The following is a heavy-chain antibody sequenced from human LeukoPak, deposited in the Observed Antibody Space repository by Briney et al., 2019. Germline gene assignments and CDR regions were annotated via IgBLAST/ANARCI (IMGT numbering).Heavy chain of an antibody. Sequence: SETLSLTCTVSGGSIISYYWSWIRQPPGKGLEWIGYIYYSGSTNYNPSLKSRVTISVDTSKNQFSPKLSSVTAADAAVYYCARNLGHYYFDNSGEGTPVTVSS. CDR2: IYYSGST. CDR1: GGSIISYY. V-gene: IGHV4-59*01. J-gene: IGHJ4*02. D-gene: IGHD7-27*01. CDR3: ARNLGHYYFDN.